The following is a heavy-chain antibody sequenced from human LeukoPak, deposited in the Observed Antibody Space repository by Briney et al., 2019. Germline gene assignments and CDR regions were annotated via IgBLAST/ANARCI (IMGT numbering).Heavy chain of an antibody. CDR2: INHSGST. CDR1: GGSFSGYY. V-gene: IGHV4-34*01. J-gene: IGHJ4*02. CDR3: ARTRYPFDY. D-gene: IGHD1-14*01. Sequence: SETLSLTCAVYGGSFSGYYWSWIRQPQGKGLEWIGEINHSGSTNYNPSLKSRVTISVDTSKNQFSLKLSSVTAADTAVYYCARTRYPFDYWGQGTLVTVSS.